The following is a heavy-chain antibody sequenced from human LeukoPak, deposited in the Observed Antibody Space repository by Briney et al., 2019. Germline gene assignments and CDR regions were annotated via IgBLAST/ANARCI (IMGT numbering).Heavy chain of an antibody. CDR2: ISSSSSYI. CDR1: GFTFSSYS. D-gene: IGHD2-2*01. J-gene: IGHJ4*02. V-gene: IGHV3-21*01. CDR3: ARGRLGYCSSTSCPNYDY. Sequence: GGSLRLSCAASGFTFSSYSMNWVRQAPGKGLEWASSISSSSSYIYYADSVKGRFTISRNNGKNSLYLQMNSLRAEDTAVYYCARGRLGYCSSTSCPNYDYWGQGTLVTVSS.